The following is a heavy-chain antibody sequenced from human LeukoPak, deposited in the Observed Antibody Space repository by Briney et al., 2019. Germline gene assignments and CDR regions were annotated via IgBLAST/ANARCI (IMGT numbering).Heavy chain of an antibody. Sequence: GGSLRLSCAASGFTFSSYEMNWVRQAPGKGLEWVSYISSSGSTIYYADSVKGRFTISRDNSKNTLYLQMNSLRAEDTAVYYCARDNSVRDEAWWFNPWGQGTLVTVSS. CDR1: GFTFSSYE. CDR3: ARDNSVRDEAWWFNP. J-gene: IGHJ5*02. V-gene: IGHV3-48*03. CDR2: ISSSGSTI. D-gene: IGHD5-24*01.